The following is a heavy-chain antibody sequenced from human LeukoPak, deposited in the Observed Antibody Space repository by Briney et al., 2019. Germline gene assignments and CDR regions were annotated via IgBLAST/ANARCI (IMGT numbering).Heavy chain of an antibody. J-gene: IGHJ4*02. V-gene: IGHV4-59*01. CDR2: IYYSGST. CDR3: ARPGVSGIAAAGMD. D-gene: IGHD6-13*01. Sequence: SETLSLTCTVSGGSISSYYWSWIRQPPGKGLEWIGYIYYSGSTNYNPSLKSRVTISVDTSKNQFSLKLSSVTAADTAVYYCARPGVSGIAAAGMDWGQGTLVTVSS. CDR1: GGSISSYY.